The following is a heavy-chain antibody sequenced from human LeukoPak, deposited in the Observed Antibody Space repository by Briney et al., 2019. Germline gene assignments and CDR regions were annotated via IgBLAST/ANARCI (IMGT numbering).Heavy chain of an antibody. Sequence: PSETLSLTCTVSGGSISSSNYYWGWIRQPPGKGLEWIGSIYYSGSTYYNSSLKSRVTISVDTSKNQFSLKLSSVTAADTAVYYCARGGHQLYCSSNTCLIKNDAFDIWGQGTMVTVSS. J-gene: IGHJ3*02. CDR3: ARGGHQLYCSSNTCLIKNDAFDI. D-gene: IGHD2-2*01. CDR2: IYYSGST. V-gene: IGHV4-39*01. CDR1: GGSISSSNYY.